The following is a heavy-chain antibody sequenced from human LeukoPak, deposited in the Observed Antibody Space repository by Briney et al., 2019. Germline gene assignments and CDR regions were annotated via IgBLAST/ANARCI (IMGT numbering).Heavy chain of an antibody. V-gene: IGHV4-39*01. CDR1: GGSISSTNYY. D-gene: IGHD3-9*01. CDR2: IYYSGST. Sequence: KSSETLSLTCSVSGGSISSTNYYWGWIRQPPGKGLEWIGSIYYSGSTSYNPSLESRVTISVDTSKNQFSLKLNSVIAADTAVYYCARQYFDILTGAHYFDYWGQGTLVTVSS. CDR3: ARQYFDILTGAHYFDY. J-gene: IGHJ4*02.